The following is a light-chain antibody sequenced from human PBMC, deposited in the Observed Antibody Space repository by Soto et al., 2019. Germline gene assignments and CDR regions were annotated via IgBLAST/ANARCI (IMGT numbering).Light chain of an antibody. CDR2: RAS. V-gene: IGKV1-5*03. CDR1: RGIGTW. Sequence: TQMTQSPSTLSASVGDSVSITCRASRGIGTWLAWFQQKPGRAPNLLIYRASTLARGVPARFSGSGSGTEFTLTISSLQPDDFATYYCHRHETDPLAFGGGTKVDI. CDR3: HRHETDPLA. J-gene: IGKJ4*01.